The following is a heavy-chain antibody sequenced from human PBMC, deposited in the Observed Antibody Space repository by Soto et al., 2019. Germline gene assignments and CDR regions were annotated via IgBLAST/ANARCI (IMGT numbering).Heavy chain of an antibody. Sequence: ASVKVSCKASGYTFTSYAMHWVRQAPGQRLEWMGWINAGNGNTKYSQKFQGRVTITRDTSASTAYMGLSSLRSEDTAVYYCARDRAVVRGVISHYYYYGMDVWGQGTTVTVSS. V-gene: IGHV1-3*01. D-gene: IGHD3-10*01. CDR2: INAGNGNT. CDR3: ARDRAVVRGVISHYYYYGMDV. J-gene: IGHJ6*02. CDR1: GYTFTSYA.